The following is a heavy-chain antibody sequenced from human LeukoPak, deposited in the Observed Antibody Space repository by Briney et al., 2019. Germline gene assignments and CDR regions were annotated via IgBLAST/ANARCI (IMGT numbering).Heavy chain of an antibody. CDR3: ARSSYSYGYGDAFDI. CDR1: GFTFSSYW. Sequence: GGSLRLSCAASGFTFSSYWMSWVRQALGKGLEWVANIKQDGSEKYYVDSVKGRFTISRDNAKNSLYLQMNSLRAEDTAVYYCARSSYSYGYGDAFDIWGQGTMVTVSS. V-gene: IGHV3-7*01. J-gene: IGHJ3*02. CDR2: IKQDGSEK. D-gene: IGHD5-18*01.